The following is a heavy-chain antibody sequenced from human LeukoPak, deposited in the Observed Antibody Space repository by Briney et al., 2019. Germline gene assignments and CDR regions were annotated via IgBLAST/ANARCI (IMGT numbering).Heavy chain of an antibody. CDR3: ARDPSGGYVPYFDY. J-gene: IGHJ4*02. Sequence: SVKVSCKASGGTFSSYAISWGRQAPGQGLEWMGRIIPILGITNYAQKFQGRVTITADKSTSTAYMELSSLRSDDTAVYYCARDPSGGYVPYFDYWGQGTLVTVSS. V-gene: IGHV1-69*04. CDR2: IIPILGIT. D-gene: IGHD3-16*01. CDR1: GGTFSSYA.